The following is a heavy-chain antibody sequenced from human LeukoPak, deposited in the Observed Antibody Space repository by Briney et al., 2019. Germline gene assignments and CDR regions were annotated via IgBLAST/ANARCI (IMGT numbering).Heavy chain of an antibody. Sequence: ASVKVSCEASGYTFTSYGISWVRQAPGQGLEWMGWISAYNGNTNYAQKFQGRVTMTRDTSISTAYMDLSRLTSDDTAVYYCVREPPGLQPLDYWGLGTLVTVSS. D-gene: IGHD1-1*01. CDR2: ISAYNGNT. CDR1: GYTFTSYG. V-gene: IGHV1-18*01. CDR3: VREPPGLQPLDY. J-gene: IGHJ4*02.